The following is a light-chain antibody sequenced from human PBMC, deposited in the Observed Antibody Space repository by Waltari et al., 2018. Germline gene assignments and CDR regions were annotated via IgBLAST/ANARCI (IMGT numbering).Light chain of an antibody. CDR1: RNVGTS. CDR3: QQYYSSPFT. J-gene: IGKJ2*01. CDR2: DTS. V-gene: IGKV3-15*01. Sequence: EVVLTQSPVTLSVSPGERATLSCRASRNVGTSLAWYQQKPGQAPRLLIYDTSTRATGFPARFSGSGSGTEFTLTISSLQSEDFGVYYCQQYYSSPFTFGQGTKLEIK.